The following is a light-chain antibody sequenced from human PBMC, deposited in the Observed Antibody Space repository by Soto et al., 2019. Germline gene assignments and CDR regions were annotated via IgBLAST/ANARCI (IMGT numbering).Light chain of an antibody. Sequence: IQMTQTHSTLSASVGDRVTITCRASQSVTTWLAWYQQKPGKAPKLLIYKASNLESGLPSRFTGSGSGTEFTLTISSLQSDDFATYYCQQYSTYPITFGQGTRLEIK. CDR3: QQYSTYPIT. CDR1: QSVTTW. J-gene: IGKJ5*01. CDR2: KAS. V-gene: IGKV1-5*03.